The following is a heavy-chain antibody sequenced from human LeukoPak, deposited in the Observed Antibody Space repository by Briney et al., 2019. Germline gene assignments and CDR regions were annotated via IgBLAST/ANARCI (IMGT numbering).Heavy chain of an antibody. Sequence: SETLSLTCAVYGGSFSGYYWSWIRQPPGKGLEWIGEINHSGSTNYNPSLKSRVTISVGTSKNQFSLKLSSVTAADTAVYYCARPRTVTASDAFDIWGQGTMVTVSS. CDR1: GGSFSGYY. D-gene: IGHD2-21*02. V-gene: IGHV4-34*01. CDR2: INHSGST. CDR3: ARPRTVTASDAFDI. J-gene: IGHJ3*02.